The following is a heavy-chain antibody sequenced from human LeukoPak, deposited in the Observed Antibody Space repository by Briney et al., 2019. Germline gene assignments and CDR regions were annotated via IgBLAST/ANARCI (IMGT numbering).Heavy chain of an antibody. D-gene: IGHD3-10*01. CDR1: GFTFSDYY. Sequence: GGSLRLSCAASGFTFSDYYMSWIRQAPGKGLEWVSYISSSGSTIYYADSVKGRFTISGDNAKNSLYLKMNSLRAEDTAVYYCARDERAYGSGSYFDYWGQGTLVTVSS. V-gene: IGHV3-11*04. J-gene: IGHJ4*02. CDR2: ISSSGSTI. CDR3: ARDERAYGSGSYFDY.